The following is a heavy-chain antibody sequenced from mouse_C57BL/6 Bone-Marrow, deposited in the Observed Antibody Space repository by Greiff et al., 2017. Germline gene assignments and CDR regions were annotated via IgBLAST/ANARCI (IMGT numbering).Heavy chain of an antibody. CDR1: GYTFTSYW. D-gene: IGHD1-1*01. CDR2: IHPNSGST. Sequence: QVQLQQPGAELVKPGASVKLSCKASGYTFTSYWMPWVKQRPGQGLEWIGMIHPNSGSTNYNEKFKSKATLTVDKSSSTAYMQLSSLTSEDSAVYYCARITTVVADYWGQGTTLTVSS. J-gene: IGHJ2*01. V-gene: IGHV1-64*01. CDR3: ARITTVVADY.